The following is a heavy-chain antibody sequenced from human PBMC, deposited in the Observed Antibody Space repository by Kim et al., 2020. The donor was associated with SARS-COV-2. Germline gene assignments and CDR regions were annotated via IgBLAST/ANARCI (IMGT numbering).Heavy chain of an antibody. J-gene: IGHJ4*02. CDR2: INVGNGYT. V-gene: IGHV1-3*01. CDR3: AKIGH. Sequence: ASVKVSCKASGYTFTNSAMHWVRQAPGQMLEWMGWINVGNGYTKYSEKFQGRVTITCDTSASTGYMELNSLRSEDTAVYYCAKIGHWGQGTLVTVSS. CDR1: GYTFTNSA.